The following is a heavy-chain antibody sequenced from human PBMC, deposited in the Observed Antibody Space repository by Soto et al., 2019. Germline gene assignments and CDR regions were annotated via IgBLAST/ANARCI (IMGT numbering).Heavy chain of an antibody. CDR2: INYSGNT. CDR3: ARTRNLDV. Sequence: QVQLQQWGAGLLKPSETLSLTCAVYGESLSGYYGNWIRQSPGKGLEWIGEINYSGNTNYNPSLKSRGTIAIDTSKNQFSLNMNSLTAADTAVYYCARTRNLDVWGQGTKVIVSS. J-gene: IGHJ6*02. D-gene: IGHD1-1*01. V-gene: IGHV4-34*01. CDR1: GESLSGYY.